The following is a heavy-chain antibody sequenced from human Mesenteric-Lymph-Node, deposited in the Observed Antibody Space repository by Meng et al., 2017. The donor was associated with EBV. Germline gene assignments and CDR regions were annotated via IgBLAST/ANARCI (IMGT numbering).Heavy chain of an antibody. CDR1: GGNISSDNR. D-gene: IGHD3-10*01. J-gene: IGHJ5*02. V-gene: IGHV4-4*02. CDR2: NHHSGDT. CDR3: ASVIYGSGLNSWFDP. Sequence: QVKQRWSGTGQMKTSGTLTLPCAGAGGNISSDNRWTGVHQPPGKVLGLIGENHHSGDTSYNPYLKGRVTISVDKSKNQVSLKLSSVTAADAAVYFCASVIYGSGLNSWFDPWGHGTLVTVSS.